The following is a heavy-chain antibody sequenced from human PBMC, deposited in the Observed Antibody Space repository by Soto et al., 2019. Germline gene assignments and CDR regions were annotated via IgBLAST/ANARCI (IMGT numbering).Heavy chain of an antibody. D-gene: IGHD2-15*01. J-gene: IGHJ6*01. CDR1: GYIFTSYV. CDR3: XXGXRGHYY. Sequence: QVQVVQSGAEVKKPGASVKVSCKTSGYIFTSYVMHWVRQAPGQGLEWMGWINAANGTTKYSQKFQDRXTIXXXXXXXXXXXXXXXXXXXXXXXXXXXXGXRGHYY. CDR2: INAANGTT. V-gene: IGHV1-3*01.